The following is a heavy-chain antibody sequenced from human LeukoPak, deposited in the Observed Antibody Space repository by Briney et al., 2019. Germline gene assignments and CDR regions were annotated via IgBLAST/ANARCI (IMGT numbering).Heavy chain of an antibody. Sequence: GGSLRLSCVASGFIFRNYAMSWVRQAPGKGLEWVSAITGSGDTTYYADSVKGRFTISRDNSKNTLYVEMNTLRAEDTAVYYCVKWGDYDILTGYYVPDFWGQGTLVTVSS. V-gene: IGHV3-23*01. CDR2: ITGSGDTT. D-gene: IGHD3-9*01. J-gene: IGHJ4*02. CDR3: VKWGDYDILTGYYVPDF. CDR1: GFIFRNYA.